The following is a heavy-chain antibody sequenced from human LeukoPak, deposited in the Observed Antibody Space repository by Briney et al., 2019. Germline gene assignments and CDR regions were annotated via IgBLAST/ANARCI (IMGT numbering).Heavy chain of an antibody. CDR3: VKDAGGTRYSYAYRGY. Sequence: GGSLRLSCSASGFTFSSYAFDWFGRAPGKGLEYVSAISSNGGSTYYADSVKGRFTISRDNSKNTLCLQMSSLRAEDTAVYYCVKDAGGTRYSYAYRGYWGEGTLVTVSS. J-gene: IGHJ4*02. D-gene: IGHD5-18*01. V-gene: IGHV3-64D*06. CDR2: ISSNGGST. CDR1: GFTFSSYA.